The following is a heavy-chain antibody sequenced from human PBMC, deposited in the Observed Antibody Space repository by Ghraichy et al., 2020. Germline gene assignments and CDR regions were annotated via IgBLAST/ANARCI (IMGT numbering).Heavy chain of an antibody. Sequence: SETLSLTCTVSGGSMNRYYWGWVRQPPGKGLEWIAYMHYSGAPVYDPSLKSRVTILVDRSENHFSLKLASVTATDTAVYYCARARYSGNQFDYWGQGTLVTVSS. CDR1: GGSMNRYY. CDR2: MHYSGAP. CDR3: ARARYSGNQFDY. D-gene: IGHD1-26*01. J-gene: IGHJ4*02. V-gene: IGHV4-59*08.